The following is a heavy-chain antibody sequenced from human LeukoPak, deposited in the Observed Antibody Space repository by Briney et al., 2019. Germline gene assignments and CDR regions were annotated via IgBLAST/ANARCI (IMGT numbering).Heavy chain of an antibody. J-gene: IGHJ4*02. Sequence: PGGSLRLSCAASGFTFSSYEMNWVRQAPGRGLEWVSYISSSGSTIYYADSVKGRYTISRDNATNSLYLQMNSLRAEDTAVYYCARVKSSSSIAVAEDYWGQGTLVTVSS. D-gene: IGHD6-19*01. CDR3: ARVKSSSSIAVAEDY. V-gene: IGHV3-48*03. CDR1: GFTFSSYE. CDR2: ISSSGSTI.